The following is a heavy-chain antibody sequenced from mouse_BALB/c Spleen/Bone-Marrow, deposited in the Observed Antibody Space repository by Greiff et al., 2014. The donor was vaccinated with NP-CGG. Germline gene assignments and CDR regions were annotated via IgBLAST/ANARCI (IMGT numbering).Heavy chain of an antibody. Sequence: VQLKESGPELVKPGASMKISCKASGFLFTGYSMNWVKQSHGKNLEWIGLINPYNGGTSYNQKFKGKATLTVDKSSSTAYMELLSLASEDSAVYFCARGGYGFAYWGQGTLVTVSA. CDR3: ARGGYGFAY. CDR1: GFLFTGYS. J-gene: IGHJ3*01. D-gene: IGHD1-1*01. V-gene: IGHV1-26*01. CDR2: INPYNGGT.